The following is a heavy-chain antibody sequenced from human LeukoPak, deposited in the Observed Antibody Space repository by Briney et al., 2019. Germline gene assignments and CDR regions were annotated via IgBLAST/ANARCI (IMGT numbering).Heavy chain of an antibody. CDR1: GFTFSSYS. Sequence: GGSLRLSCAASGFTFSSYSMNWVRQAPGKGLEWVSYISSSSSTIYYADSVKGRFTISRDNAKNSLYLQMNSLRAEDTAVYYCARDAMVNWYYYGMGVWGQGTTVTVSS. D-gene: IGHD5-18*01. CDR2: ISSSSSTI. V-gene: IGHV3-48*04. CDR3: ARDAMVNWYYYGMGV. J-gene: IGHJ6*02.